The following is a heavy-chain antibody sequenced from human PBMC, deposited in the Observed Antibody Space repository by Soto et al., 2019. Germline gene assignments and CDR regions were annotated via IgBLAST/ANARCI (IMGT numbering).Heavy chain of an antibody. Sequence: SETLSLTCPVSGGSISSSSYYWGWIRQPPGKGLEWIGSIYYSGSTYYNPSLKSRVTISVDTSKNQFSLKLSSVTAADTAVYYCARHTPSISISDHWGQGTLVTVS. CDR2: IYYSGST. D-gene: IGHD2-15*01. J-gene: IGHJ4*02. CDR1: GGSISSSSYY. V-gene: IGHV4-39*01. CDR3: ARHTPSISISDH.